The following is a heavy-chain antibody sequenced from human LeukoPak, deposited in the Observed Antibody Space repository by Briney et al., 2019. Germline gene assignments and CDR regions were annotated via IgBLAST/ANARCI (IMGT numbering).Heavy chain of an antibody. CDR1: GYSISSGYY. V-gene: IGHV4-38-2*02. D-gene: IGHD1-26*01. CDR2: IYHSGST. J-gene: IGHJ4*02. CDR3: ARDSDSGSYRAY. Sequence: SETLSLTCTVSGYSISSGYYWGWIRQPPGKGLEWIGSIYHSGSTYYNPSLKSRVTISVDTSKNQFSLKLSSVTAADTAVYYCARDSDSGSYRAYWGQGTLVTVSS.